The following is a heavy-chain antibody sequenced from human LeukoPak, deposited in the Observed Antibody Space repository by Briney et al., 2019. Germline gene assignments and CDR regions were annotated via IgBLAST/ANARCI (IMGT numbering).Heavy chain of an antibody. J-gene: IGHJ4*02. CDR2: INHSGST. D-gene: IGHD6-19*01. CDR3: ARGLTGLVRIDY. CDR1: GGSFSGYY. Sequence: PSETLSLTCAVYGGSFSGYYWSWIRQPPGKGLEWIGEINHSGSTNYNPSLKSRVNISVDTSKNQFSLKLSSVSAADTAVYYCARGLTGLVRIDYWGQGTLVTVSS. V-gene: IGHV4-34*01.